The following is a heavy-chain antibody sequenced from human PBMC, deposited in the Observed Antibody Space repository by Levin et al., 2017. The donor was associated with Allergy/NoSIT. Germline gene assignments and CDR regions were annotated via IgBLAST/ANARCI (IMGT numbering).Heavy chain of an antibody. J-gene: IGHJ6*02. Sequence: GESLKISCAASGFTFSNAWMSWVRQAPGKGLEWVGRIKSKTDGGTTDYAAPVKGRFTIPREDSKNTLYLQMNSLKTEDTAVYYCTTGPDPGPKKGVPAAIMYYDGMDVWGQGTTVTVSS. CDR2: IKSKTDGGTT. CDR3: TTGPDPGPKKGVPAAIMYYDGMDV. CDR1: GFTFSNAW. D-gene: IGHD2-2*01. V-gene: IGHV3-15*01.